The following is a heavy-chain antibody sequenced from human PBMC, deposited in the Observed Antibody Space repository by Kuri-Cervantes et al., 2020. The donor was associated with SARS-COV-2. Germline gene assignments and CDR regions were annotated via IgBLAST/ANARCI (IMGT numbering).Heavy chain of an antibody. Sequence: SETMSLTCTVSGGSISSYYWSWIRQPAGKGLEWIGRIYISGSTNYNPSLKSRVTISVDTSKNQFSLKLSSVTAADTAVYYCARGGDHTTTYGTWDWYFDLWGRGTLVTVSS. J-gene: IGHJ2*01. D-gene: IGHD1-1*01. CDR3: ARGGDHTTTYGTWDWYFDL. CDR1: GGSISSYY. CDR2: IYISGST. V-gene: IGHV4-4*07.